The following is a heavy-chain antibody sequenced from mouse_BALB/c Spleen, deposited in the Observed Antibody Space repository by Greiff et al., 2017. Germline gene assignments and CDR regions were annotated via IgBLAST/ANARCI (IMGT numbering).Heavy chain of an antibody. Sequence: EVKLMESGGGLVKPGGSLKLSCAASGFTFSDYYMYWVRQTPEKRLEWVATISDGGSYTYYPDSVKGRFTISRDNAKNNLYLQMSSLKSEDTAMYYCARGGAYSLYYFDYWGQGTTLTVSS. D-gene: IGHD2-10*01. CDR3: ARGGAYSLYYFDY. CDR1: GFTFSDYY. V-gene: IGHV5-4*02. CDR2: ISDGGSYT. J-gene: IGHJ2*01.